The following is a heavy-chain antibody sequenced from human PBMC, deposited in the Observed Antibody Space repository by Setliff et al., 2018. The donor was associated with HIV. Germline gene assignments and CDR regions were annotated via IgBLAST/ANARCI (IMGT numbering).Heavy chain of an antibody. D-gene: IGHD3-10*01. CDR3: ARAPYVSGSFGWFDS. CDR1: GASVNSGNDY. Sequence: PSETLSLTCTVSGASVNSGNDYWTWIRQAAGKGLEWIGHIHTSGTTTYNPALKSRVTMSVDTSNSHFSLKPASVTAADTAVYYCARAPYVSGSFGWFDSWGQGTLVTV. V-gene: IGHV4-61*09. CDR2: IHTSGTT. J-gene: IGHJ5*01.